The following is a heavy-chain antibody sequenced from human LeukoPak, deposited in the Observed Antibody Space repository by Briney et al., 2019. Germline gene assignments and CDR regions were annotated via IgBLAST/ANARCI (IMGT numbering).Heavy chain of an antibody. D-gene: IGHD3-22*01. Sequence: PGGSLRLSCAASGFTFSSYAMSWVRQAPGKGLEWVSAISGSGGSTNYADSVKGRFTISRDNSKNTLYLQMNSLRAEDTAVYYCAKGYYYDSSGYYYVCGAFDIWGQGTMVTVSS. J-gene: IGHJ3*02. CDR2: ISGSGGST. CDR1: GFTFSSYA. V-gene: IGHV3-23*01. CDR3: AKGYYYDSSGYYYVCGAFDI.